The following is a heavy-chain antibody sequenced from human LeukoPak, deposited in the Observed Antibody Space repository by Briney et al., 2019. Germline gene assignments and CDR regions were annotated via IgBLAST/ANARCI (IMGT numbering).Heavy chain of an antibody. CDR1: GDSASSNSAA. CDR2: TYYRSNWFN. D-gene: IGHD4-17*01. J-gene: IGHJ5*02. Sequence: SSQTLSLTCAISGDSASSNSAAWNWIRQSPSRGLEWLGRTYYRSNWFNDFALSVKSRITINPDTSKNQFSLQLNSVTPEDTAVYYCAKNYGDSNWFDPWGQGTLVTVSS. CDR3: AKNYGDSNWFDP. V-gene: IGHV6-1*01.